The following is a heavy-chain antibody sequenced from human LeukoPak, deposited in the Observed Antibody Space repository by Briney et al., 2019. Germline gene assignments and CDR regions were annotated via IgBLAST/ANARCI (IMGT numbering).Heavy chain of an antibody. V-gene: IGHV3-7*01. Sequence: GGSLRLSCAASGFTFSSYWMSWVRQAPGKGLEWVANIKEDGSEKYYVDSVKGRFTISRDNARNTVYLQMNSLRTEDTAVYYCVRGGVDYWGQGTLVTVSS. CDR2: IKEDGSEK. CDR1: GFTFSSYW. J-gene: IGHJ4*02. CDR3: VRGGVDY.